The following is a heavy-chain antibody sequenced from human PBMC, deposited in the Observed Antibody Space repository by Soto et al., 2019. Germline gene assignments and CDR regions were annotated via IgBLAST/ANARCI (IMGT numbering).Heavy chain of an antibody. CDR2: INVYNGNT. Sequence: QVQLVQSGAEVKKPGASVKVSCQTSGYTFTAYGISWVRQAPGQGLEWMGWINVYNGNTNYAQSFQGRVTMTTDTSTNTAYMELRSLRSDDTAMYYCARTDYYDRFFDYWGQGTLVTVSS. J-gene: IGHJ4*02. CDR3: ARTDYYDRFFDY. V-gene: IGHV1-18*01. D-gene: IGHD3-22*01. CDR1: GYTFTAYG.